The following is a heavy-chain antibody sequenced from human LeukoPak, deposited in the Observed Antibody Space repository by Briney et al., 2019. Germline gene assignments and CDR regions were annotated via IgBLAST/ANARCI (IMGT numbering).Heavy chain of an antibody. Sequence: GASVKVSCKASGYTFTSYDINWVRQATGQWLEWMGWMNPNSGNTGYAQKFQGRVTMTRNTSISTAYMELSSLRSEDTAVYYCARGPRGPRRNWFDPWGQGTLVTVSS. D-gene: IGHD3-10*01. CDR2: MNPNSGNT. V-gene: IGHV1-8*01. J-gene: IGHJ5*02. CDR1: GYTFTSYD. CDR3: ARGPRGPRRNWFDP.